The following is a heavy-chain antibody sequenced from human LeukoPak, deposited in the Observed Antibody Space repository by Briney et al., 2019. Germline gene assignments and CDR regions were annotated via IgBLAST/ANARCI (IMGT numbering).Heavy chain of an antibody. CDR2: ISADNGNT. CDR1: GYTLSNHA. V-gene: IGHV1-18*04. D-gene: IGHD3-22*01. Sequence: ASVKVSCKGSGYTLSNHAFSWVRQAPGQGLEWMGWISADNGNTNHAQKFQGRVTITADESTSTAYMELSSLRSEDTAVYYCARDGYYDSSGLYYYGMDVWGQGTTVTVSS. CDR3: ARDGYYDSSGLYYYGMDV. J-gene: IGHJ6*02.